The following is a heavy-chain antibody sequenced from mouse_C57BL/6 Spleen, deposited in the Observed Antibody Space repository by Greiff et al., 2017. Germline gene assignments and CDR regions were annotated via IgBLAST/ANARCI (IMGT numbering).Heavy chain of an antibody. Sequence: QVQLKQSGPGLVAPSQSLSITCTVSGFSLTSYGVHWVRQPPGKGLEWLVVIWSDGSTTYNSALKSRLSISKDNSKSQVFLKMNSLQTDDTAMYYCARGYDYDGYYAMDDWGQGTSVTVSS. D-gene: IGHD2-4*01. CDR2: IWSDGST. V-gene: IGHV2-6*03. J-gene: IGHJ4*01. CDR1: GFSLTSYG. CDR3: ARGYDYDGYYAMDD.